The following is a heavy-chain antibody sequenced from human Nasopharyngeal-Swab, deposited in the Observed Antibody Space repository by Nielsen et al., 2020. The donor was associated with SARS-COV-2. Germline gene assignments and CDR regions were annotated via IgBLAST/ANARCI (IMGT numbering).Heavy chain of an antibody. CDR2: IYYSGST. J-gene: IGHJ6*02. CDR3: AGKSGSYYYYYGMDV. V-gene: IGHV4-59*13. CDR1: GGSISSYY. Sequence: SETLSLTCTVSGGSISSYYCSWIRQPPGKGLEWIGYIYYSGSTNYNPSLKSRVTISVDTSKNQFSLKVSSVTAADTAVYYCAGKSGSYYYYYGMDVWGQGTTVTVSS. D-gene: IGHD1-26*01.